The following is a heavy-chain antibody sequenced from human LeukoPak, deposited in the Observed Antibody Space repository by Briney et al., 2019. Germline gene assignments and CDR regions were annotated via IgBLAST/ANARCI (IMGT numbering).Heavy chain of an antibody. V-gene: IGHV3-23*01. Sequence: PTGGSLRLSCAASGFTFSTYAMSWVRQAPGKGLEWVSTISGSAGTTYYADSVKGRFTISRDDSKNTLYLQTKSLRDEDTAVYYCAKDRRLDIVINYFDYWGQGTLVTVSS. CDR2: ISGSAGTT. CDR3: AKDRRLDIVINYFDY. J-gene: IGHJ4*02. CDR1: GFTFSTYA. D-gene: IGHD5-12*01.